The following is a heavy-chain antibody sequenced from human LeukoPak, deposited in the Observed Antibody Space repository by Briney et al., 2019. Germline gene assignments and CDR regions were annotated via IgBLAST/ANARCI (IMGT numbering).Heavy chain of an antibody. Sequence: GESLKISCMGSGYSFTNYWIGWVRQMPGKGLEWMGIIYPGDSETRYSPPFQGQVTISADKSISTAYLQWSSLKASGTAMYYCARGGHSYSLDYWGQGTLVTVSS. V-gene: IGHV5-51*01. CDR1: GYSFTNYW. D-gene: IGHD5-18*01. J-gene: IGHJ4*02. CDR2: IYPGDSET. CDR3: ARGGHSYSLDY.